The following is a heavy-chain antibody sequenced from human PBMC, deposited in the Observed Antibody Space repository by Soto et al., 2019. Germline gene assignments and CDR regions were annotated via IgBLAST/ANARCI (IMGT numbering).Heavy chain of an antibody. CDR3: ARGDYGDYVFPIDY. J-gene: IGHJ4*02. CDR2: INSDGSST. V-gene: IGHV3-74*01. Sequence: EVQLVESGGGLVQPGGSLRLSCAASGFTFSSYWMHWVRQAPGKGLVWVSRINSDGSSTSYADSVKGRFTISRDNAKNTLYVQMNSLRAEDTAVYYCARGDYGDYVFPIDYWGQGTLVTVSS. D-gene: IGHD4-17*01. CDR1: GFTFSSYW.